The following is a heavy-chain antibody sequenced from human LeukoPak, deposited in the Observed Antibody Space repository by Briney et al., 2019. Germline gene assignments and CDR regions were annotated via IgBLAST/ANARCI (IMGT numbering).Heavy chain of an antibody. J-gene: IGHJ4*02. CDR1: GFTFSSYS. Sequence: GGSLRLSCAASGFTFSSYSMNWVRQAPGKGLEWVSYISSSSSTIYYADSVKGRFTISRDNAKNSLYLQMNSLRAEDTAVYYCARARTFKGYSYGYDYWGQGTLVTVSS. D-gene: IGHD5-18*01. CDR3: ARARTFKGYSYGYDY. CDR2: ISSSSSTI. V-gene: IGHV3-48*01.